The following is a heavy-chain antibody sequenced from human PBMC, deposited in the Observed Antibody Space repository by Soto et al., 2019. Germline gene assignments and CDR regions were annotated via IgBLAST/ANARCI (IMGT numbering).Heavy chain of an antibody. J-gene: IGHJ4*02. CDR1: GGSVSSGDYF. Sequence: QVQLQESGPGLVKPSQTLSLTCTVSGGSVSSGDYFWSWIRQPPGKGLEWIGYIHHPGSTHYNPSLKSRVTISVDTSENEFSLKLNSVTAADTAVYYCAREGDAFGAPFDYWGQGTLVTVSS. CDR3: AREGDAFGAPFDY. CDR2: IHHPGST. D-gene: IGHD3-10*01. V-gene: IGHV4-30-4*01.